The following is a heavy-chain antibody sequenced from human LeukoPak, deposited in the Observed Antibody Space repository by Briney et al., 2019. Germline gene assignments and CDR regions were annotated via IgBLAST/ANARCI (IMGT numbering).Heavy chain of an antibody. Sequence: GASVKVSCKASGYTFTGYYMHWVRQAPGQGLEWMGWINPNSTGTKYEQKCQGRVTMTWETSISTAYMELSRLKSEDTAVYYCATVTADSGGYYLVFDFWGQGTLVTVSS. J-gene: IGHJ4*02. CDR3: ATVTADSGGYYLVFDF. V-gene: IGHV1-2*02. CDR1: GYTFTGYY. D-gene: IGHD3-22*01. CDR2: INPNSTGT.